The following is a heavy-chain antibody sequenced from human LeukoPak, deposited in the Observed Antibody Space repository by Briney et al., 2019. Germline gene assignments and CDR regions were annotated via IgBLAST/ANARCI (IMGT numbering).Heavy chain of an antibody. CDR1: GGSISSSNW. V-gene: IGHV4-4*02. J-gene: IGHJ4*02. CDR2: IYHSGST. D-gene: IGHD3-22*01. Sequence: SETRSLTCAVSGGSISSSNWWSWVRQPPGKGLEWIGEIYHSGSTNYNPSLKGRVTISVDKSKNQFSLKLSSVTAADTAVYYCARASYYYDSSGYYFDYWGQGTLVTVSS. CDR3: ARASYYYDSSGYYFDY.